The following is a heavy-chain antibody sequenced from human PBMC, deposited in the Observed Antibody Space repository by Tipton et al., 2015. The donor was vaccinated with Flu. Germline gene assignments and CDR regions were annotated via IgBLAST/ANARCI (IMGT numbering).Heavy chain of an antibody. J-gene: IGHJ6*02. V-gene: IGHV1-8*01. CDR1: GYTFTSYD. D-gene: IGHD3-9*01. CDR3: ARDWEYYDILTGYRYYYGMDV. Sequence: QLVQSGAEVKKPGASVKVSCKASGYTFTSYDINWVRQATGQGLEWMGWMNPNSGNTGYAQKFQGRVTMTRNTSISTAYMELSSLRSEDTAVYYCARDWEYYDILTGYRYYYGMDVWGQGTTVTVSS. CDR2: MNPNSGNT.